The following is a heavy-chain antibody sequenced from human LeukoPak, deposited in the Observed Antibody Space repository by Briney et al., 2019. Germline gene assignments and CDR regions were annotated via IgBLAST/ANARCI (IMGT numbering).Heavy chain of an antibody. CDR2: ISWNSGSI. CDR3: ARSGAYYKYYFDY. D-gene: IGHD3-22*01. V-gene: IGHV3-9*01. J-gene: IGHJ4*02. Sequence: PGGSLRLSCTASGFTFDDYAMHWVRQAPGKGLEWVSGISWNSGSIDYAGSVKGRFTISRDNSKNTLYLQMNSLRAEDTAVYYCARSGAYYKYYFDYWGQGTLVTVSS. CDR1: GFTFDDYA.